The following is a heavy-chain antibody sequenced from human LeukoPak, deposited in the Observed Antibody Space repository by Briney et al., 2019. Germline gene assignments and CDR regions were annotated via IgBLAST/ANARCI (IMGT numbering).Heavy chain of an antibody. CDR2: IRSKAYGGTT. Sequence: GGSLRLSCAASGFTFGDYAMSWFRQAPGKGLEWVGFIRSKAYGGTTEYAASVSGRFTVSRDDSKSIAYLQMNSLKTDDTAVYYCARDFSSNWYGTTDYWGQGTLVTVSS. J-gene: IGHJ4*02. CDR1: GFTFGDYA. D-gene: IGHD6-13*01. V-gene: IGHV3-49*03. CDR3: ARDFSSNWYGTTDY.